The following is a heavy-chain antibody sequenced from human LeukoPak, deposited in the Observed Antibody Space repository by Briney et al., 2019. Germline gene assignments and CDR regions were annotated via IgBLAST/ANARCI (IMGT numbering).Heavy chain of an antibody. CDR2: IWYGGSNK. J-gene: IGHJ6*03. CDR3: AKAAVISRDYYYYYMDV. Sequence: PGGSLRLSCAASGFTFSSYGMHWVRQAPGKGLEWVAVIWYGGSNKYYADSVKGRFTISRDNSKNTLYLQMNSLRAEDTAVYYCAKAAVISRDYYYYYMDVWGKGTTVTVSS. D-gene: IGHD3-10*01. CDR1: GFTFSSYG. V-gene: IGHV3-30*02.